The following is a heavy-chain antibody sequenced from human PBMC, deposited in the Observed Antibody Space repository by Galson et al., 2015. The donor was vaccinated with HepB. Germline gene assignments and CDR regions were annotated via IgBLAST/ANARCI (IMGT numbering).Heavy chain of an antibody. J-gene: IGHJ3*02. CDR1: GFIFSTYS. D-gene: IGHD2-15*01. CDR3: ARGGYCSGASCYLGTFYI. Sequence: SLRLSCAASGFIFSTYSMNWVRQAPGKGLEWLAYITSSSASIYYADSVKGRFTLSRDNAKNSLFLQMNTLRDDDTAVYYCARGGYCSGASCYLGTFYIWGQGTLVTVSS. CDR2: ITSSSASI. V-gene: IGHV3-48*02.